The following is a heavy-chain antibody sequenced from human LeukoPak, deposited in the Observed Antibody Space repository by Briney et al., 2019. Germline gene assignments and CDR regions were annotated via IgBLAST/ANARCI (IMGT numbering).Heavy chain of an antibody. J-gene: IGHJ6*03. D-gene: IGHD1-26*01. CDR2: IYYRGST. CDR1: GGSISSYY. V-gene: IGHV4-59*01. CDR3: ARDKGGSYYGYYYYYMDV. Sequence: TPSETLSLTCTVSGGSISSYYWSWIRQPPGKGLEWIGYIYYRGSTNYNPSLKSRVTISVDTSKNQFSLKLSSVTAADTAVYYCARDKGGSYYGYYYYYMDVWGKGTTVTISS.